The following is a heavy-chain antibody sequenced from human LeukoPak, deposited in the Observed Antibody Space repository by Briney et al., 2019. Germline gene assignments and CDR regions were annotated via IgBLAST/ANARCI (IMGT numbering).Heavy chain of an antibody. V-gene: IGHV4-59*01. J-gene: IGHJ5*02. CDR2: IYYSGGT. CDR1: GGSINNYY. D-gene: IGHD3-22*01. Sequence: SETLSLTCTVSGGSINNYYWSWIRQPPGKGLEWIGYIYYSGGTNYNPSLKSRVTISVDTSKNQFSLKLNSVTAADTAVYYCARVVPDSSGYYKWFDPWGQGTLVTVSS. CDR3: ARVVPDSSGYYKWFDP.